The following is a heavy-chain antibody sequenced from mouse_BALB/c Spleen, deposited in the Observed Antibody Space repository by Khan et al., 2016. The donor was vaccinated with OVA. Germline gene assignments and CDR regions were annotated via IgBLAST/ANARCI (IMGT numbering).Heavy chain of an antibody. J-gene: IGHJ3*01. CDR1: GFTFSTYG. D-gene: IGHD1-1*01. CDR3: TRIAYYYDSEGLAY. CDR2: ISTGGSYT. Sequence: EVELVESGGDLVNPGGSLKLTCAVSGFTFSTYGMPWVRQTPDKRLEWVATISTGGSYTYYPDSVKGRFTITRNNANNTLYLQMSSLKSEDTAMFYCTRIAYYYDSEGLAYWGQGTLVTVSA. V-gene: IGHV5-6*01.